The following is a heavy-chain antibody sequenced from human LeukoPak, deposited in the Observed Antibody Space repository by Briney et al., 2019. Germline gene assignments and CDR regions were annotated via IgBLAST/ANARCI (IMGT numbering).Heavy chain of an antibody. D-gene: IGHD6-6*01. CDR3: ARDLGGFGSSGFDY. CDR2: FDPEDGET. J-gene: IGHJ4*02. Sequence: ASVKVSCKVSGYTLTELSMHWVRPAPGKGLEWMGGFDPEDGETIYAQKFQGRVTMTEDTSTDTAYMELSSLRSEDTAVYYCARDLGGFGSSGFDYWGQGTPVTVSS. CDR1: GYTLTELS. V-gene: IGHV1-24*01.